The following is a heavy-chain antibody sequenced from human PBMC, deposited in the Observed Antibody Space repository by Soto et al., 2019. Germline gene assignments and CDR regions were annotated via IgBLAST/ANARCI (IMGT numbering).Heavy chain of an antibody. D-gene: IGHD4-4*01. V-gene: IGHV4-31*03. CDR3: AGVGSRDGYSIFDY. Sequence: QVQLQESGPGLVKPSQTLSLTCTVSGGSISSGGYYWSWIRQHPGKGLEWIGYIYYSGSTYYNPFLKSRITISVDTSKNQFSLKLSSVTAADTAVYYCAGVGSRDGYSIFDYWGQGTLVTVSS. CDR2: IYYSGST. J-gene: IGHJ4*02. CDR1: GGSISSGGYY.